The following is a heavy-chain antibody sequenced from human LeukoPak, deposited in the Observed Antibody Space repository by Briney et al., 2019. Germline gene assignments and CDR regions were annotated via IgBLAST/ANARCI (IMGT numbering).Heavy chain of an antibody. CDR1: GFTFSSYG. Sequence: GGSLRLSCAASGFTFSSYGMHWVRQAPGKGLEWVAFIRYDGSNKYYADSVKGRFTITRDNSKNTLYLQMNSLRAEDTAVYYCAKDDSGWEYFDYWGQGTLVTVSS. CDR2: IRYDGSNK. D-gene: IGHD6-19*01. J-gene: IGHJ4*02. CDR3: AKDDSGWEYFDY. V-gene: IGHV3-30*02.